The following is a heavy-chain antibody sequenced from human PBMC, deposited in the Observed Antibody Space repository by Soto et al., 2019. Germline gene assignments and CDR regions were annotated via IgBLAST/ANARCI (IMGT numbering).Heavy chain of an antibody. J-gene: IGHJ4*02. CDR3: ARRSVTTPTFDY. CDR1: GGSISSSSYY. V-gene: IGHV4-39*01. Sequence: SETLSLTCTVSGGSISSSSYYWGWIRQPPGKGLEWIGSIYYSGSTYYNPSLKSRVTISVDTSKNQFSLKLSSVTAADTAVYYCARRSVTTPTFDYWGQGTLVTVSS. CDR2: IYYSGST. D-gene: IGHD4-17*01.